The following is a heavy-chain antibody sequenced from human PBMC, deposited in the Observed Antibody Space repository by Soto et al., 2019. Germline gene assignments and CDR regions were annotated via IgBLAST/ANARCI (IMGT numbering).Heavy chain of an antibody. J-gene: IGHJ5*02. CDR3: AKDQGGYCSGGSCYSGVDP. V-gene: IGHV3-23*01. CDR1: GFTFSSYA. D-gene: IGHD2-15*01. Sequence: GSLRVYGAASGFTFSSYAMSWVRQAPGKGLEWVSAISGSGGSTYYADSVKGRFTISRDNSKNTLYLQMNSLRAEDTAVYYCAKDQGGYCSGGSCYSGVDPWGQGTLVTVSS. CDR2: ISGSGGST.